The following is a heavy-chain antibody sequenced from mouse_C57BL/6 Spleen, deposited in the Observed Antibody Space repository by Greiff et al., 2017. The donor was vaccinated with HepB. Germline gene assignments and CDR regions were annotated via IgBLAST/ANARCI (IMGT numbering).Heavy chain of an antibody. D-gene: IGHD1-1*01. CDR1: GYSFSSSW. CDR2: IYPGDGDT. J-gene: IGHJ2*01. Sequence: VQLMESGPELVKPGASVKISCTASGYSFSSSWMNWVRQRPGKGLEWLGRIYPGDGDTNYNGKFKGKATLTADKSSSTAYMQRSSLTSEDSAVYYCARGDYGSPYYFDYWGQGTTLTVSS. CDR3: ARGDYGSPYYFDY. V-gene: IGHV1-82*01.